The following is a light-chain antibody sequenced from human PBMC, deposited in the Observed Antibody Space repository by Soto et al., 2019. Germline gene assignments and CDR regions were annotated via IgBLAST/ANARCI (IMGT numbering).Light chain of an antibody. CDR3: QQYNNWPPLT. CDR1: QSVSSSS. V-gene: IGKV3-20*01. Sequence: ETVLTQSPGTLSLSPGERATLSCRASQSVSSSSLAWYHQRPGQAPRLLIYGTSSRATGIPDRFSGSGSGTDFTLTISSLQSEDFAVYYCQQYNNWPPLTFGGGTKVDI. CDR2: GTS. J-gene: IGKJ4*01.